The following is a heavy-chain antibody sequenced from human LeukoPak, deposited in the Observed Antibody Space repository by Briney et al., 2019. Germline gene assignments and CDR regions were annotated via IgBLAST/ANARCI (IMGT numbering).Heavy chain of an antibody. Sequence: GASVKVSCKASGFTLIDYIHWVRQDPRQGLQWMGWIKANSGDTEYAQKFQGRVTMTRDTSISTVHMELSSLRSDDTAVYYCARADSVPAGDYHYWYMDVWGKGTTVTVSS. CDR3: ARADSVPAGDYHYWYMDV. J-gene: IGHJ6*03. D-gene: IGHD6-13*01. V-gene: IGHV1-2*02. CDR1: GFTLIDY. CDR2: IKANSGDT.